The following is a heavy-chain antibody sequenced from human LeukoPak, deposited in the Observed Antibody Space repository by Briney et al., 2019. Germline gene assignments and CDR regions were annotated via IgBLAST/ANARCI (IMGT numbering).Heavy chain of an antibody. CDR1: GGSFRGYY. J-gene: IGHJ4*02. Sequence: SETLSLTCGVSGGSFRGYYWSWIPHPPGKGLECIWEINHSGTTNYYPSLKSRVTIAVDPSKKQSSLKLSSVTAADTAVYYCAKESCSGGSCYIFDYWGQGTLVTVSS. D-gene: IGHD2-15*01. V-gene: IGHV4-34*01. CDR2: INHSGTT. CDR3: AKESCSGGSCYIFDY.